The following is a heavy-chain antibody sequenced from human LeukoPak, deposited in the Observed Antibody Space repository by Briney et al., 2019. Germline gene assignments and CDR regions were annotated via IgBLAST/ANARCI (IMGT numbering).Heavy chain of an antibody. Sequence: PGGSLRLSCAASGFTFSSYSMNWVRQAPGKGLEWVSYISSSSSTIYYGDSVKGQFTISRDNAKKSLYLQMNSLRAEDTAVYYCARDYNCWGQGTLVTVSS. J-gene: IGHJ4*02. V-gene: IGHV3-48*04. CDR3: ARDYNC. D-gene: IGHD3-10*01. CDR1: GFTFSSYS. CDR2: ISSSSSTI.